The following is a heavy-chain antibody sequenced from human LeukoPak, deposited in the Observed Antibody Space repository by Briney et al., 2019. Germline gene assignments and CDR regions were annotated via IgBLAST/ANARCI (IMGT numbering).Heavy chain of an antibody. CDR2: IYYSGST. D-gene: IGHD2-15*01. CDR1: GGSISSYY. J-gene: IGHJ6*04. Sequence: SETLSLTCTVSGGSISSYYWSWIRHPPGKGLEGIGYIYYSGSTNYNPSLKSRVTISVNTCKNQFSLKLSSVTAADTAVYYCARSGGYCSGGSCYRLYYYYGMDVWGKGTTVTVSS. CDR3: ARSGGYCSGGSCYRLYYYYGMDV. V-gene: IGHV4-59*01.